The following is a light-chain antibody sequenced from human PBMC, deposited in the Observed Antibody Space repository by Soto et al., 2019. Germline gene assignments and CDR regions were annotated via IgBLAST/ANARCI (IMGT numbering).Light chain of an antibody. J-gene: IGKJ5*01. V-gene: IGKV1-39*01. CDR3: QQSYITPPIT. CDR1: QSVSRY. CDR2: AAS. Sequence: DFQMTQSPSSLSAFVGDRVTITCRASQSVSRYLNWYQHKPGKAPKLLINAASNLRSGVPSRFSGSGSGTDFTLTIDGLQPEDFAVYYCQQSYITPPITFGQGTLLEIK.